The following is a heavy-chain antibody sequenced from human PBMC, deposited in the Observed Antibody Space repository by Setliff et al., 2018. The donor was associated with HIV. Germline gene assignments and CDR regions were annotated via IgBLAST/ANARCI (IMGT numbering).Heavy chain of an antibody. CDR1: GGSIKNVNYY. Sequence: SETLSLTCTVSGGSIKNVNYYWGWVRLSPGKGLEWIGSIYYSGATYYNPSLKSRVIISVDTSKNLFSLNLSSVRASDTAVYFCARDPGYTSGSTFHFDYWGQGTLVTVSS. CDR2: IYYSGAT. CDR3: ARDPGYTSGSTFHFDY. V-gene: IGHV4-39*02. J-gene: IGHJ4*02. D-gene: IGHD5-18*01.